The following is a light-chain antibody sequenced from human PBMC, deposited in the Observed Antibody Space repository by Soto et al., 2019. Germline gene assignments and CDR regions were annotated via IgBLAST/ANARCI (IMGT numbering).Light chain of an antibody. CDR1: RAITNH. Sequence: DVQLTQSPSPLSASVGDRVSICCRASRAITNHLNWYQQKPGKAPILLVYAASTLETGVPSRFSGSGSGTHFTLTIDNLQPEDVATYFCQQNYITPLTFGGGTKVDIK. CDR3: QQNYITPLT. CDR2: AAS. J-gene: IGKJ4*01. V-gene: IGKV1-39*01.